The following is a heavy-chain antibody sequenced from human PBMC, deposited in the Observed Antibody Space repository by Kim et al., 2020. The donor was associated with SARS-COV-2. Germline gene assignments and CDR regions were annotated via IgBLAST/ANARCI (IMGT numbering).Heavy chain of an antibody. Sequence: YADSVKGRFTISRDNAKNSLYLQMNSLRDEDTAVYYCARDGIVGDTYFDHWGQGTLVTVSS. D-gene: IGHD1-26*01. CDR3: ARDGIVGDTYFDH. V-gene: IGHV3-48*02. J-gene: IGHJ4*02.